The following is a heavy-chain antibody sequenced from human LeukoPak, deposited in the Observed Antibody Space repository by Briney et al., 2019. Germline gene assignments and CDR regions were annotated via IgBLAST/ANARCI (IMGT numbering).Heavy chain of an antibody. V-gene: IGHV3-21*01. Sequence: GGSLRLSCAASGFTFSSYSMNWVRQAPGKGLEWVSSISSSSSYMYYADSVKGRFTISRDNAKNSLYLQMNSLRAEDTAVYYCARDVAHIAATNYWGQGTLVTVSS. D-gene: IGHD6-13*01. CDR3: ARDVAHIAATNY. CDR1: GFTFSSYS. J-gene: IGHJ4*02. CDR2: ISSSSSYM.